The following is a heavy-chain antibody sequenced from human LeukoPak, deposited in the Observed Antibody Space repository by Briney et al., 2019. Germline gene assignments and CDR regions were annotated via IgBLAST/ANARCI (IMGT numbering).Heavy chain of an antibody. D-gene: IGHD3-9*01. CDR1: GFTFSNYW. CDR3: ARDWEHDYDILTGTLDY. Sequence: GGSLRLSCAASGFTFSNYWMSWVRQAPGKGLEWVAVISYDGSNKYYADSVKGRFTISRDNSKNTLYLQMNSLRAEDTAVYYCARDWEHDYDILTGTLDYWGQGTLVTVSS. J-gene: IGHJ4*02. V-gene: IGHV3-30-3*01. CDR2: ISYDGSNK.